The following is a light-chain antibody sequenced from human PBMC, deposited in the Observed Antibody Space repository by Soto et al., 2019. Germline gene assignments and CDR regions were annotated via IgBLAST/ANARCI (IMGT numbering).Light chain of an antibody. Sequence: EVVLTQSPATLSLSPGERATLSCRASQSVSIYLAWYQQKPGQAPRLLIYDASNRATDIPARFSGSGSVTDFTLTISSLEPEDFAVYYCQQRSNWPWTFGQGTKVEIK. CDR2: DAS. CDR3: QQRSNWPWT. CDR1: QSVSIY. V-gene: IGKV3-11*01. J-gene: IGKJ1*01.